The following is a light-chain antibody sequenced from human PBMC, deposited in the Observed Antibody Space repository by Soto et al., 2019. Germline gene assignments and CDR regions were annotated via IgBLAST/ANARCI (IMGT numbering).Light chain of an antibody. Sequence: QSVVIQPPSLSGTPGQRITISCSGSSSNIGTHYVYWYQQVSGSAPKVVIHANHQRPSGVPDRFSGSKSGTSATLAISGLQSEGEAEYYCAVWDDGLNGPGMLFGGGTKLTVL. J-gene: IGLJ2*01. V-gene: IGLV1-47*02. CDR3: AVWDDGLNGPGML. CDR2: ANH. CDR1: SSNIGTHY.